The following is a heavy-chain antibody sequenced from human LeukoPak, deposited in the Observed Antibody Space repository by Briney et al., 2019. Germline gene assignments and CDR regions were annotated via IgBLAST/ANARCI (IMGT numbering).Heavy chain of an antibody. D-gene: IGHD4-17*01. V-gene: IGHV2-5*01. CDR3: AHSFFSYGDYVRWFDP. CDR2: IYWNDDK. Sequence: SGPTLVKPTQTLTLTCTFSGFSLSTSGVGVGWIRQPPGKALEWLTLIYWNDDKYYSPSLKSRLTITKDTSKNQVVLTMTNMDPVDTATYYCAHSFFSYGDYVRWFDPWGQGTLVTVSS. CDR1: GFSLSTSGVG. J-gene: IGHJ5*02.